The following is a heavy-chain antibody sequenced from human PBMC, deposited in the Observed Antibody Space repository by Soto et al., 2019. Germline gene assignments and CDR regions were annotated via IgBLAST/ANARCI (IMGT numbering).Heavy chain of an antibody. V-gene: IGHV3-53*01. CDR3: ARQSGIYYYYGMDV. CDR1: GFTVSSNY. Sequence: GGSLRLSCAASGFTVSSNYMSWVRQAPGKGLEWVSVIYSGGSTYYADSVKGRFAISRDNSKNTLYLQMNSLRAEDTAVYYCARQSGIYYYYGMDVWGQGTTVTVSS. D-gene: IGHD2-15*01. J-gene: IGHJ6*02. CDR2: IYSGGST.